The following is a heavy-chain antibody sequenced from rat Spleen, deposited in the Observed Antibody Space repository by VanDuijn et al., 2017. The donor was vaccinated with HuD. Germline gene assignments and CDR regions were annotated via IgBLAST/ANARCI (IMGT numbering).Heavy chain of an antibody. CDR3: TRSNWGPDY. J-gene: IGHJ2*01. D-gene: IGHD5-1*01. CDR2: IWAGGGT. V-gene: IGHV2-15*01. Sequence: QVQLKESGPGLVQPSQTLSLTCTVSRFSLTSYHVSWVRQPPGKSLVWMGTIWAGGGTNYNSAVQSRLSISRDTSKSQVFLKMNSLQTGDTAIYFCTRSNWGPDYWGQGVMVTVSS. CDR1: RFSLTSYH.